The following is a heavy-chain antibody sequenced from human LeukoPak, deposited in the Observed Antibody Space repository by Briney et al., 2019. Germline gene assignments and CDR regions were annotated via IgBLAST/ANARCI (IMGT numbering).Heavy chain of an antibody. CDR3: ARGQQSGSYYYYGMDV. V-gene: IGHV3-74*01. Sequence: GGSLRLSCAASGFTFSSYWMHWVRQAPGKGLVWVSRINSDGSSTSYADSVKGRFTISRDNAKNTLYLQMNSLGAEDTAVYYCARGQQSGSYYYYGMDVWGQGTTVTVSS. CDR1: GFTFSSYW. CDR2: INSDGSST. J-gene: IGHJ6*02. D-gene: IGHD1-26*01.